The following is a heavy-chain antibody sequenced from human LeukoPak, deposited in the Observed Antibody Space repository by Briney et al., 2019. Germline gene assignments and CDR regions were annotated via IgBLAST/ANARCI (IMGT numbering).Heavy chain of an antibody. CDR1: GYSFTSYW. D-gene: IGHD5-24*01. Sequence: GESLKISCKGSGYSFTSYWIGWVRQMPGKGLEWMGIIYPGDSDTRYSPSSQGHVTISADKSISTAYLQWSSLRASDTAIYYCARLKRDGYNFDYWGQGTLVTVSS. J-gene: IGHJ4*02. V-gene: IGHV5-51*01. CDR2: IYPGDSDT. CDR3: ARLKRDGYNFDY.